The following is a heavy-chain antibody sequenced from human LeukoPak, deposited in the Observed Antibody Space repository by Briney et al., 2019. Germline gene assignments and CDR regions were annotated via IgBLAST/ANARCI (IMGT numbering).Heavy chain of an antibody. CDR1: GYTFTSYG. CDR2: INPNSGGT. CDR3: ARESPYYFDY. J-gene: IGHJ4*02. V-gene: IGHV1-2*02. Sequence: WASVKVSCKASGYTFTSYGISWVRQAPGQGLEWMGWINPNSGGTNYAQKFQGRVTMTRDTSISTAYMELSRLRSDDTAVYYCARESPYYFDYWGQGTLVTVSS.